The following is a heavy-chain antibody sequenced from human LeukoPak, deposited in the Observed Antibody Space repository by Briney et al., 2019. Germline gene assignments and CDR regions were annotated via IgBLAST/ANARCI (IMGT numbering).Heavy chain of an antibody. CDR3: AKGHHLYSSSWELDY. CDR2: ISGSGGST. D-gene: IGHD6-13*01. J-gene: IGHJ4*02. V-gene: IGHV3-23*01. CDR1: GFTFSSYA. Sequence: PGGSLRLSCAASGFTFSSYAMSWVRQAPGKGLEWVSGISGSGGSTYYADSVKGQFTISRDNSRNTLYLQMNSPRAEDTAVYYCAKGHHLYSSSWELDYWGQGTLVTVSS.